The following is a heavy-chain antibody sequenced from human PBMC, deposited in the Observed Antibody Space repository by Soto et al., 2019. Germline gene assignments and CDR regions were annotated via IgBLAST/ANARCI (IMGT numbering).Heavy chain of an antibody. D-gene: IGHD6-19*01. CDR3: ARHSGIAVASGTFDR. CDR1: GGSISSSSYY. J-gene: IGHJ5*02. Sequence: SETLSLTCSVSGGSISSSSYYWGWIRHPPGKGLEWIGSIYYSGSTYYNPSLKSRVTISVDTSKNQFSLKLSSVTAADTAVYYCARHSGIAVASGTFDRRGQGTLVTVSS. CDR2: IYYSGST. V-gene: IGHV4-39*01.